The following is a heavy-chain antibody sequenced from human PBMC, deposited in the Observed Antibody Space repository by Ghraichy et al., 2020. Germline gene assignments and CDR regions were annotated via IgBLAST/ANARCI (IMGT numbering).Heavy chain of an antibody. Sequence: GGSLRLSCAASGLTFSYSSMTWMRQAPGKGPESISYISPSSDDIYYADSVKGRFTISRDNAKNSLFLQMHSLRAEDTAMYYCTRDPRLVDYWGQGTPVTVSS. D-gene: IGHD2-2*01. CDR2: ISPSSDDI. J-gene: IGHJ4*02. CDR3: TRDPRLVDY. CDR1: GLTFSYSS. V-gene: IGHV3-11*06.